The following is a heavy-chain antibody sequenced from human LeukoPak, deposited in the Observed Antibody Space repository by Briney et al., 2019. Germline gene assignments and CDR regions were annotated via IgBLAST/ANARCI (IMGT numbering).Heavy chain of an antibody. D-gene: IGHD3-3*01. CDR2: INHSGST. V-gene: IGHV4-34*01. CDR3: ARENDFWSGYSLRRRNYYFDY. Sequence: PSETLSLTCAVYGGSFSGYYWSWIRQPPGKGLEWIGEINHSGSTNYNPSLKSRVTISVDTSKNQFSLKLSSVTAADTAVYYCARENDFWSGYSLRRRNYYFDYWGQGTLVTVSS. CDR1: GGSFSGYY. J-gene: IGHJ4*02.